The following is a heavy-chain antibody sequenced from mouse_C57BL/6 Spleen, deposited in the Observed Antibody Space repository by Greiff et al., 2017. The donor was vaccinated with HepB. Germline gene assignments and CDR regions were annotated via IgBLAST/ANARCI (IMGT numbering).Heavy chain of an antibody. V-gene: IGHV1-82*01. CDR2: IYPGDGDT. Sequence: QVHVKQSGPELVKPGASVKISCKASGYAFSSSWMNWVKQRPGKGLEWIGRIYPGDGDTNYNGKFKGKATLTADKSSSTAYMQLSSLTSEDSAVYFCARGDDYFAYWGQGTLVTVSA. J-gene: IGHJ3*01. D-gene: IGHD2-4*01. CDR1: GYAFSSSW. CDR3: ARGDDYFAY.